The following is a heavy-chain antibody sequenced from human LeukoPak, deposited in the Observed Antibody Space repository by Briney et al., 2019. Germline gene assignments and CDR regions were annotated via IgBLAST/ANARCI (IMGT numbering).Heavy chain of an antibody. J-gene: IGHJ4*02. V-gene: IGHV1-18*01. D-gene: IGHD3-10*01. CDR3: ARDGSEYYFDY. Sequence: GASVKVSCKASSYMFTRYGISWVRQAPGQGLEWMGWISAYNGNTNYAQKLQGRVTMTTDTSTSTAYMELRSLRSDDTAVYYCARDGSEYYFDYWGQGTLVTVSS. CDR1: SYMFTRYG. CDR2: ISAYNGNT.